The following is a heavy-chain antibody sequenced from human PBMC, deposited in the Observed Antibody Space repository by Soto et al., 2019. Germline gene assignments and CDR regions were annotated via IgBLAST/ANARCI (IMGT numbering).Heavy chain of an antibody. CDR3: ARKGGYCSSTSCHLDY. D-gene: IGHD2-2*01. J-gene: IGHJ4*02. V-gene: IGHV1-8*01. CDR2: MNPNSGNT. Sequence: ASVKGSCKAAGYTFTSYDINWVSQATEQGLEWMGWMNPNSGNTGYAQKFQGRVTMTRNTSISTAYMELSSLRSEDTAVYYCARKGGYCSSTSCHLDYWGQGTLVTVSS. CDR1: GYTFTSYD.